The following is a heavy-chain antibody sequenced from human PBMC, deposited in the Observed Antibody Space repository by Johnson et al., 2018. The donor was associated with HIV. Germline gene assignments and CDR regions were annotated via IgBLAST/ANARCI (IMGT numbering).Heavy chain of an antibody. CDR1: GFTFDDYT. CDR3: VKDIQVGVSDAFDI. J-gene: IGHJ3*02. CDR2: ISWDGGST. D-gene: IGHD3-3*01. V-gene: IGHV3-43*01. Sequence: VLLVESGGVVVQPGGSLRLSCSASGFTFDDYTMHWVRQAPGKGLEWLSLISWDGGSTYYAVSVKGRFTISRDNSKNSLYLQMSSLRTEDTALYYCVKDIQVGVSDAFDIWGQGTTVTVSS.